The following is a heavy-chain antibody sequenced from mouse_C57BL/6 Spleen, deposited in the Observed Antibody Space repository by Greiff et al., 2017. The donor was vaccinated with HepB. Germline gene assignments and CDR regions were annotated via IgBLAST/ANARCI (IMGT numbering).Heavy chain of an antibody. D-gene: IGHD2-4*01. CDR3: TRRIYYDSYFDY. V-gene: IGHV1-15*01. CDR1: GYTFTDYE. J-gene: IGHJ2*01. Sequence: VQLQQSGAELVRPGASVTLSCKASGYTFTDYEMHWVKQTPVHGLEWIGAIDPETGGTAYNQKFKCKAILTADKSSSTASIELRSLTSEDSAVYYCTRRIYYDSYFDYWGQGTTLTVSS. CDR2: IDPETGGT.